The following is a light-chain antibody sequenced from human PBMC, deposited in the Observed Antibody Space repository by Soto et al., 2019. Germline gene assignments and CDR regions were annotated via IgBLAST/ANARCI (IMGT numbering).Light chain of an antibody. CDR1: QSVSNNY. CDR3: QQYGSSPPYT. Sequence: EVVLTQSPGTLSLSPGERATLSCRASQSVSNNYLAWYQQKPGQSPKLLIFGSSDRATGIPDRFSGSVSGTDFTLTISRLEPEDFAVYYCQQYGSSPPYTFGQGTKLEIK. CDR2: GSS. V-gene: IGKV3-20*01. J-gene: IGKJ2*01.